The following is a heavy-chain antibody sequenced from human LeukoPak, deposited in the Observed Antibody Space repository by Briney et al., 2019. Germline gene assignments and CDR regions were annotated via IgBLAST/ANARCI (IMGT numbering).Heavy chain of an antibody. Sequence: ASVKVSCKASGYTFTSYGISWVRQAPGQGLEWMGWISAYNGNTNYAQKLQGRVTMTTDTSTGTAYMELRSLRSDDTAVYYCARATHDYGDYDYYYYYMDVWGKGTTVTVSS. D-gene: IGHD4-17*01. CDR3: ARATHDYGDYDYYYYYMDV. V-gene: IGHV1-18*01. CDR1: GYTFTSYG. J-gene: IGHJ6*03. CDR2: ISAYNGNT.